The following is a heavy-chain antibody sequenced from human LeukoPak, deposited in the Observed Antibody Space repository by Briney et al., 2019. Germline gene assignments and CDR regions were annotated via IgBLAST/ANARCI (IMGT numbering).Heavy chain of an antibody. D-gene: IGHD2-21*02. CDR1: GFSLSTSGVG. V-gene: IGHV2-5*01. CDR2: IYWNDDK. CDR3: AHSGVTYPPYYYYYMDV. J-gene: IGHJ6*03. Sequence: ESGPTLVKPTQTLTLTCTFSGFSLSTSGVGVGWIRQPPGKALEWLALIYWNDDKRYSPSLKSRLTITKDTSKNQVVLTMTNMDPVDTATYYYAHSGVTYPPYYYYYMDVWGKGTTVTVSS.